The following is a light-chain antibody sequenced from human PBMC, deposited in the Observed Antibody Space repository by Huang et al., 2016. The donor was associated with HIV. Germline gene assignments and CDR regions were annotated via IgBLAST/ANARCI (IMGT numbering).Light chain of an antibody. CDR1: QSVSSN. CDR2: GAS. Sequence: EIVMTQSPATLSVSPGESATLSCRASQSVSSNLAWYQQKPGQAPRLLIYGASTRATCVPARFSGSGSWTEFTLTISSLQSEDFAVYYCQQYNNWPPVTFGQGPRWRSN. J-gene: IGKJ2*01. V-gene: IGKV3-15*01. CDR3: QQYNNWPPVT.